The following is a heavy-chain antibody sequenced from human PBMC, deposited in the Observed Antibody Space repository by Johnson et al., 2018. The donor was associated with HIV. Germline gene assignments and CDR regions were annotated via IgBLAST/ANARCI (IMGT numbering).Heavy chain of an antibody. D-gene: IGHD1-26*01. CDR3: ASGIVGAEEGAFDI. CDR1: GFTFSSYW. V-gene: IGHV3-7*01. CDR2: IKQDGSEK. Sequence: MLLVESGGGLVQPGGSLRLSCAASGFTFSSYWMSWVRQAPGKGLEWVANIKQDGSEKYYMDSVKGRFTISRDNAKNSLYLQMNSLRAEDTAVYYCASGIVGAEEGAFDIWGQGTLVTVAS. J-gene: IGHJ3*02.